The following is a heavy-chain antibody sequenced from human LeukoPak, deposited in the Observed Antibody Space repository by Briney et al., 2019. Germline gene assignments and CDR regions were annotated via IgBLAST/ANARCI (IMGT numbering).Heavy chain of an antibody. CDR2: IKQDGSEK. CDR3: AKSNTPNYYDSSGYPY. J-gene: IGHJ4*02. Sequence: GSLRLSCAASGFTFSSYWMSWVRQAPGKGLEWVANIKQDGSEKYYVDSVKGRFTISRDNAKNSLYLQMNSLRAEDTAVYYCAKSNTPNYYDSSGYPYWGQGTLVTVSS. CDR1: GFTFSSYW. V-gene: IGHV3-7*01. D-gene: IGHD3-22*01.